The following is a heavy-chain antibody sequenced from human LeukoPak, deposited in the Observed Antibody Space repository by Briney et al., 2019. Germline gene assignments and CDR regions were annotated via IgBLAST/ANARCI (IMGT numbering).Heavy chain of an antibody. Sequence: PGGSLRLSSAASGWTFSRYWMSWVRQAPGKGLELVANIKQDGSARFYGDSVKGRFTVSRDNAKNSLYIQMNSLRAEDTAVYYCARDREGSRDAFDIWGQGTMVTVSS. D-gene: IGHD1-26*01. CDR3: ARDREGSRDAFDI. CDR1: GWTFSRYW. V-gene: IGHV3-7*01. J-gene: IGHJ3*02. CDR2: IKQDGSAR.